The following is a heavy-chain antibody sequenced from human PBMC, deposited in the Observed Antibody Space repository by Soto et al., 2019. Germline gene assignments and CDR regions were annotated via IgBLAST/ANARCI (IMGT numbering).Heavy chain of an antibody. V-gene: IGHV1-45*02. CDR3: AREEIITIYYGMDV. J-gene: IGHJ6*02. Sequence: SVKVSCKASGYTFTYRYLHWVRQAPGQALEWMGWITPFNGNTNYAQKFQGRVTMTRDTSTSTVYMELSSLRSEDTAVYYCAREEIITIYYGMDVWGQGTTVTVSS. D-gene: IGHD3-10*01. CDR2: ITPFNGNT. CDR1: GYTFTYRY.